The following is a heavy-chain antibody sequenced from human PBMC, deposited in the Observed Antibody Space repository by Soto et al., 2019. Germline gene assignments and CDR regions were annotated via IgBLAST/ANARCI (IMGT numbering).Heavy chain of an antibody. CDR2: INHSGST. Sequence: QVQLQQWGAGLLKPSETLSLTCAVYGGSFSGYYWSWIRQPPGKGLEWIGEINHSGSTNYNPSLKSLVTISVDTSKNQFSLKLSSVTAADTAVYYCARGRIAAAGMKRWFDPLGQGTLVTVSS. D-gene: IGHD6-13*01. CDR1: GGSFSGYY. J-gene: IGHJ5*02. CDR3: ARGRIAAAGMKRWFDP. V-gene: IGHV4-34*01.